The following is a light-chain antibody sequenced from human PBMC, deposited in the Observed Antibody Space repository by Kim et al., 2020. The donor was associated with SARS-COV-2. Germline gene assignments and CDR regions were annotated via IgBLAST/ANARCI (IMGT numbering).Light chain of an antibody. CDR2: EGD. CDR1: SSDVGSYNL. J-gene: IGLJ3*02. Sequence: QSVVTQPASVSGSPGQSITISCTGTSSDVGSYNLVSWYQQHPGKAPKLMIYEGDKRPSGVSNRFSGSKSDNTASLTISGLQAEDEADYYCCSYASGPTFVVFGGGTQLTVL. V-gene: IGLV2-23*03. CDR3: CSYASGPTFVV.